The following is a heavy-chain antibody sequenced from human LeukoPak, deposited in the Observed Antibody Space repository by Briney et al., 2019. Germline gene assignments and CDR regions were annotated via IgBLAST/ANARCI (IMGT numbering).Heavy chain of an antibody. V-gene: IGHV1-2*02. CDR2: INPNSGGT. Sequence: VASVTVSCKASGYTFTGYYIHWVRQAPGQGLEWMGWINPNSGGTNYAQKFQGRVSMTRDTSISTAYMELSRLRSDDTAVYYCYYRVSSGYLTWGQGTLVTVSS. J-gene: IGHJ4*02. CDR1: GYTFTGYY. D-gene: IGHD3-22*01. CDR3: YYRVSSGYLT.